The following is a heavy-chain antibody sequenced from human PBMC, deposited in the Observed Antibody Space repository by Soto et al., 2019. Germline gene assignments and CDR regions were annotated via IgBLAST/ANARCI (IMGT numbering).Heavy chain of an antibody. CDR2: IYHSGST. J-gene: IGHJ4*02. CDR1: GYSISSGCYS. Sequence: TLSLTCAVSGYSISSGCYSWSWIRQPPGKGLEWIGYIYHSGSTYYNPSLKSRVTISVDRSKNQFSLKLSSVTAADTAVYYCGRGGYSGYDYGTFDYWGQGTLVTVSS. CDR3: GRGGYSGYDYGTFDY. D-gene: IGHD5-12*01. V-gene: IGHV4-30-2*01.